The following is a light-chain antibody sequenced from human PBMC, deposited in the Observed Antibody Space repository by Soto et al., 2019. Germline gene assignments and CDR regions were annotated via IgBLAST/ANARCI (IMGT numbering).Light chain of an antibody. V-gene: IGLV2-23*02. CDR2: EVS. CDR3: CSYAGSSTSLYV. Sequence: QSVLNQPASVSRSAGRSITIFCTGTSSDVGSYNLVSWYQQHPGKAPKLMIYEVSKRPSGVSNRFSGSKSGNTASLTISGLQAEDEADYYCCSYAGSSTSLYVFGTGTKVTVL. CDR1: SSDVGSYNL. J-gene: IGLJ1*01.